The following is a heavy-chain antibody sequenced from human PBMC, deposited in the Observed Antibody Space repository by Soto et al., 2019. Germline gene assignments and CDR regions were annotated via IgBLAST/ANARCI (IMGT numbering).Heavy chain of an antibody. CDR2: ISGSGGST. V-gene: IGHV3-23*01. D-gene: IGHD2-15*01. Sequence: GGSLRLSCAASGFTFSSYAMSWVRQAPGKGLEWVSAISGSGGSTYYADSVKGRFTISRDNSKNTLYLQMNSLRAEDTAVYYCAKPVLVVVAATQYFDYWGQGTLVTVSS. CDR3: AKPVLVVVAATQYFDY. J-gene: IGHJ4*02. CDR1: GFTFSSYA.